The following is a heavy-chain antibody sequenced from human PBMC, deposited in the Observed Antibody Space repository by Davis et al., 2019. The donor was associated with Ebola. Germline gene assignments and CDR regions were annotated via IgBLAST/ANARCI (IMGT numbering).Heavy chain of an antibody. J-gene: IGHJ4*02. D-gene: IGHD3-3*02. CDR2: VYPGDSDT. V-gene: IGHV5-51*01. CDR3: ARRGGWSGAFLDY. CDR1: GYTFTTYW. Sequence: KVSCKGSGYTFTTYWIGWVLQMPGKGLEWMGIVYPGDSDTRYSPSFQGQVTISADKSISTAYLQWSSLKASDTAMYYCARRGGWSGAFLDYWGQGTLVTVSS.